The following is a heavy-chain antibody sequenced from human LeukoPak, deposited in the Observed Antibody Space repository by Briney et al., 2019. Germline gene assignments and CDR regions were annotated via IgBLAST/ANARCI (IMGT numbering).Heavy chain of an antibody. Sequence: ASVKVSCKASGYIFISYAMHWVRQAPGQRLEWMGSINAGTGNTKYSQEFQGRVTITRDTSASTAYMELSSLRSEDTAVYYCARGMVRGDYYYYYMDVWGKGTTVTISS. CDR1: GYIFISYA. CDR3: ARGMVRGDYYYYYMDV. V-gene: IGHV1-3*03. J-gene: IGHJ6*03. CDR2: INAGTGNT. D-gene: IGHD3-10*01.